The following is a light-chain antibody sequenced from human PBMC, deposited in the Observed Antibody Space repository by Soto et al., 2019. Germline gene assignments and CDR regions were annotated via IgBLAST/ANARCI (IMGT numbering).Light chain of an antibody. J-gene: IGKJ1*01. CDR3: QQYKTFSGT. Sequence: DIQMTQSPSTLSATAGDRVTITCRASQSISSWLAWYQHKPGKAPKLLIYDASALPRGVPSRFSGSGSGTKFTLTIASLQPDDFATYYRQQYKTFSGTFGPGTKVDIK. V-gene: IGKV1-5*01. CDR2: DAS. CDR1: QSISSW.